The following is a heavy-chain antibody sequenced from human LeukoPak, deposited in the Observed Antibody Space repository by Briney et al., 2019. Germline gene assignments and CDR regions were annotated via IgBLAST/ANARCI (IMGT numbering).Heavy chain of an antibody. V-gene: IGHV3-33*01. CDR2: IWSDGSNE. CDR3: ARDRQYGSGSFNPPYDP. J-gene: IGHJ5*02. D-gene: IGHD3-10*01. CDR1: GFTFSYYG. Sequence: PGRSLRLSCAASGFTFSYYGMHWVRQAPGKGLEWVALIWSDGSNEHYADSVKGRFTISRDNSKKTLYLQMNSLRAEDTAEYYCARDRQYGSGSFNPPYDPWGQGTLVTVSS.